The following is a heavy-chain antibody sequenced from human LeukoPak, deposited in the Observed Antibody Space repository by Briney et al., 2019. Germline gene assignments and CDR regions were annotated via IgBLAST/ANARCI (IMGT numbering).Heavy chain of an antibody. D-gene: IGHD5-12*01. CDR2: ITPEKTF. CDR1: GFSISDHF. Sequence: GGSLGLSCAASGFSISDHFMSWVRQAPGKAPEWVSYITPEKTFHYIDSVKGRFTISRDNAKNSLYLQMNSLSAEDTAVYYCARVPGGYDTLYDYWGQGTLVTVSS. J-gene: IGHJ4*02. V-gene: IGHV3-11*01. CDR3: ARVPGGYDTLYDY.